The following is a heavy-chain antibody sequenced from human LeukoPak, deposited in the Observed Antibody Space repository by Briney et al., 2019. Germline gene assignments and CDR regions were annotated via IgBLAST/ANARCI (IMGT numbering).Heavy chain of an antibody. CDR3: ARARRVAAAISHYRYFDY. CDR2: IKQDGSEK. D-gene: IGHD6-13*01. J-gene: IGHJ4*02. Sequence: GGPLRLSCAASGFTFSSYWMSWVRQAPGKGLEGVANIKQDGSEKYYVDSVKGRFTISRENDKNSLYLPMNSLRDEDTAVYYCARARRVAAAISHYRYFDYWGQGTLVTVSS. V-gene: IGHV3-7*01. CDR1: GFTFSSYW.